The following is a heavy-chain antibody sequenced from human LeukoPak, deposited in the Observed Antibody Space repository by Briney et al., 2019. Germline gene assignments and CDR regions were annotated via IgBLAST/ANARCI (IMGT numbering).Heavy chain of an antibody. CDR2: MNPNSGNT. CDR3: AREGTTGGDLDY. Sequence: ASVKVSCKASGYTFTSYDINWVRQATGQGLEWMGWMNPNSGNTGYAQKFQGRVTITRNTSISTAYMELSSLRSEDTAVYYCAREGTTGGDLDYWGQGTLVTVSS. CDR1: GYTFTSYD. J-gene: IGHJ4*02. V-gene: IGHV1-8*03. D-gene: IGHD1-1*01.